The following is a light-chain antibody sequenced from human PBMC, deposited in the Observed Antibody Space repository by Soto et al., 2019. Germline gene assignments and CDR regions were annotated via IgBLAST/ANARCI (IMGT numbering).Light chain of an antibody. CDR3: SSYTSSSTYV. CDR2: DVS. Sequence: QSALTQPASVSGSPRQSITISCTGTSSDVGAYNFVSWYQQHPGKAPKLIIYDVSDRPSGVSSRFSAFKSGNTASLIISGLQAEDEADYYCSSYTSSSTYVFGTGTKVTVL. CDR1: SSDVGAYNF. V-gene: IGLV2-14*03. J-gene: IGLJ1*01.